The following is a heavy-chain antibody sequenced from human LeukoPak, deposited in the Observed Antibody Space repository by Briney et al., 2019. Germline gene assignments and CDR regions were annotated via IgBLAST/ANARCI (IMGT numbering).Heavy chain of an antibody. CDR2: IKKDGSEK. J-gene: IGHJ4*02. D-gene: IGHD5-18*01. CDR1: GFTFSSYG. V-gene: IGHV3-7*01. CDR3: ARDLGKSGYSYPLH. Sequence: GGSLRLSCAASGFTFSSYGMNWVRQAPGKGLEGVANIKKDGSEKYYMDSVKGRFTISRDNAKNSLYLQMNSLRAEDTAVYYCARDLGKSGYSYPLHWGQGTLVTVSS.